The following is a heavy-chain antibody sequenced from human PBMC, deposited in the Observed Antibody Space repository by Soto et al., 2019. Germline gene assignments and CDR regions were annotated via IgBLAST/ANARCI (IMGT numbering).Heavy chain of an antibody. D-gene: IGHD3-3*01. CDR3: ARVFTIFGVASDAFDI. Sequence: SVKVSCKASGGTFSSYAISWVRQAPGQGLEWMGGIIPIFGTANYAQKFQGRVTITADESTSTAYMELSSLRSEDTAVYYCARVFTIFGVASDAFDIWGQGTIVTVS. V-gene: IGHV1-69*13. CDR1: GGTFSSYA. J-gene: IGHJ3*02. CDR2: IIPIFGTA.